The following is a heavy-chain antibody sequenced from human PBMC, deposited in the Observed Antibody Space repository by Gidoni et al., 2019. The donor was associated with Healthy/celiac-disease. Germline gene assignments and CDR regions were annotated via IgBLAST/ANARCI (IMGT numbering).Heavy chain of an antibody. D-gene: IGHD6-19*01. J-gene: IGHJ6*02. V-gene: IGHV3-74*01. CDR3: ARDGPQWLVYYGMDV. Sequence: RFTISRDNAKNTLYLQMNSLRAEDTAVYYCARDGPQWLVYYGMDVWGQGTTVTVSS.